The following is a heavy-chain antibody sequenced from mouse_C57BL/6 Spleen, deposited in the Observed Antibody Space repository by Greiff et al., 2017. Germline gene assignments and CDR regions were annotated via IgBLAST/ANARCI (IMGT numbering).Heavy chain of an antibody. V-gene: IGHV1-82*01. CDR1: GYAFSSSW. Sequence: VKLQESGPELVKPGASVKISCKASGYAFSSSWMNWVKQRPGKGLEWIGRIYPGDGDTNYNGKFKGKATLTADKSSSTAYMQLSSLTSEDSAVYFCARLGYYGSSSHFDYWGQGTTLTVSS. J-gene: IGHJ2*01. D-gene: IGHD1-1*01. CDR2: IYPGDGDT. CDR3: ARLGYYGSSSHFDY.